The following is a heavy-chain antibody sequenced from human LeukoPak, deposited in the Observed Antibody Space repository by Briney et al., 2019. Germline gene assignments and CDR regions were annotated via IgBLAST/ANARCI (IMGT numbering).Heavy chain of an antibody. Sequence: SETLSLTCAVYVGSFSGYYWSWFRQPPGKGLEWIGEINHSGSTSYNSSLKSRVTISVDTSKNQFSLKLSSVTAADTAVYYCARGYYGSGSHCCHMDVWGKGTTITVS. V-gene: IGHV4-34*01. J-gene: IGHJ6*03. D-gene: IGHD3-10*01. CDR3: ARGYYGSGSHCCHMDV. CDR1: VGSFSGYY. CDR2: INHSGST.